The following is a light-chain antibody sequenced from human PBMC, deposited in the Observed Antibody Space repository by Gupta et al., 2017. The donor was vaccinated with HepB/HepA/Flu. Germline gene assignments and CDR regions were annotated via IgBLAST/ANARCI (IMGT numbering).Light chain of an antibody. Sequence: QSVLTQPPSASATPGQRITISCSGSSSNLGTKTVNWYRQLPGAAPTLLIYGDNQRPSGVPDRFSGSKSGTLASLAISGLRSEDEADYYCAAWDDSLNGVIFGGGTKLTVL. CDR3: AAWDDSLNGVI. CDR2: GDN. V-gene: IGLV1-44*01. J-gene: IGLJ2*01. CDR1: SSNLGTKT.